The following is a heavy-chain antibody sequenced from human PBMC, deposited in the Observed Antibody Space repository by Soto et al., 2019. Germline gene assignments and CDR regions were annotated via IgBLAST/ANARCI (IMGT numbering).Heavy chain of an antibody. CDR3: AIKWGFDP. D-gene: IGHD1-26*01. Sequence: SQTLSLTCAISGDSVSSNSAAWNWIRLSPSRGLEWLARTYYRSRWYNDYAVFVRSRITVNPDTSKNQFSLQLTSVTPEDTAVYYCAIKWGFDPWGQGTLVTVSS. CDR1: GDSVSSNSAA. V-gene: IGHV6-1*01. J-gene: IGHJ5*02. CDR2: TYYRSRWYN.